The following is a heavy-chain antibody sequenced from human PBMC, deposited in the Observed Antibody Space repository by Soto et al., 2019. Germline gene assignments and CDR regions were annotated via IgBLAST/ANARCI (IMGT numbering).Heavy chain of an antibody. J-gene: IGHJ6*02. D-gene: IGHD3-10*01. CDR3: ARDHHSLGDYYGVDV. Sequence: PSETLSLTCTVSGGSFSGYFWTWIRQPPGKGLEWLAEINHSGITNYNPSVESRLAISMDASKNQFSLNVSSVTSADTAVYYCARDHHSLGDYYGVDVWGQGTTVTVSS. V-gene: IGHV4-34*09. CDR2: INHSGIT. CDR1: GGSFSGYF.